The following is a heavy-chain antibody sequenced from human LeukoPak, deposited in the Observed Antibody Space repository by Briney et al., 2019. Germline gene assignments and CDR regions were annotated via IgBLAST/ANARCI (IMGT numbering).Heavy chain of an antibody. Sequence: APVKVSCKASGYTFTAYHMHWVRQAPGQGLEWMGRINPNSGDTNYAQKLQGRVTMTTDTSTSTAYMELRSLRSDDTAVYYCARDMVTYSGSPDAFDIWGQGTMVTVSS. V-gene: IGHV1-2*06. CDR2: INPNSGDT. D-gene: IGHD1-26*01. CDR1: GYTFTAYH. CDR3: ARDMVTYSGSPDAFDI. J-gene: IGHJ3*02.